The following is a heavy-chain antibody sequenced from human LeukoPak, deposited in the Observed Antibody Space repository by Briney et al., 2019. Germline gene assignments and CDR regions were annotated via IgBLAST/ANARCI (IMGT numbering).Heavy chain of an antibody. CDR1: GFTVSSNY. CDR2: IYSSGST. CDR3: ARRVVIPGYYYYGMDV. V-gene: IGHV3-66*01. Sequence: GGSLRLSCAASGFTVSSNYMSWVRQAPGKGLEWVSAIYSSGSTYYADSVKGRFTISRDNSKNTLYLQMNSLRAEDTAVYYCARRVVIPGYYYYGMDVWGQGTTVTVSS. D-gene: IGHD3-3*01. J-gene: IGHJ6*02.